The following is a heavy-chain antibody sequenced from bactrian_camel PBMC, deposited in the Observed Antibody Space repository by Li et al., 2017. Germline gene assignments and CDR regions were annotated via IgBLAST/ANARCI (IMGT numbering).Heavy chain of an antibody. CDR1: GYTYRRYC. J-gene: IGHJ4*01. D-gene: IGHD2*01. Sequence: HVQLVESGGGSVQAGGSLRLSCAASGYTYRRYCMGWFRQATGKEREGVAAIYTGGGTYYADSVKGRFTISRDNAKNTMYLQMNSLESEDTALYYCASLTGGYWGQGTQVTVS. CDR3: ASLTGGY. V-gene: IGHV3S1*01. CDR2: IYTGGGT.